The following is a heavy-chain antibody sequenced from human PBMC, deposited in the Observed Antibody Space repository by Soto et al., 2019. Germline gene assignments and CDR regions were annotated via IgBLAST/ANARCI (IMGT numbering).Heavy chain of an antibody. J-gene: IGHJ6*02. CDR2: IMPIFGGP. CDR1: GGIFSDFS. D-gene: IGHD6-13*01. Sequence: SVKVSCKASGGIFSDFSLSWVRQAPGQGLEWMGGIMPIFGGPDYAQRFRGRVTITADEVTRTAFMELRGLTSEDTATYYCASSLRMPGIGNYYYGMDVWGQGTTVTVSS. CDR3: ASSLRMPGIGNYYYGMDV. V-gene: IGHV1-69*13.